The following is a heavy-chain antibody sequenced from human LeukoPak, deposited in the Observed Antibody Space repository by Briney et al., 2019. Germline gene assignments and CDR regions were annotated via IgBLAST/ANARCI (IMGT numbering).Heavy chain of an antibody. CDR1: GYTFTGYY. V-gene: IGHV1-2*02. D-gene: IGHD6-13*01. Sequence: ASVKVSCKASGYTFTGYYGHWVRQAPGQGLEWMGWINPNSGGTNYAQKFQGRVTMTRDTSISTAYMELSRLRSDDTAVYYCARESRSWLPKNWFDPWGQGTLVTVSS. CDR3: ARESRSWLPKNWFDP. CDR2: INPNSGGT. J-gene: IGHJ5*02.